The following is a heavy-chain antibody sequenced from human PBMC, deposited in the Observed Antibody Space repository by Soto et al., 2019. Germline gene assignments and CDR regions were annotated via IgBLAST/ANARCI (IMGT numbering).Heavy chain of an antibody. D-gene: IGHD6-19*01. CDR3: AKASIAVAGSGDFDY. V-gene: IGHV3-23*01. Sequence: EVQLLESGGGLVQPGGSLRLSCAASGFIFSSYAMSWVRQAPGKGLEWVSGLSGSGGSTYYADSVKGRFTISRDNSMDTFYLQMNSLRAEDTAVYYCAKASIAVAGSGDFDYWGQGTLVTVSS. CDR2: LSGSGGST. J-gene: IGHJ4*02. CDR1: GFIFSSYA.